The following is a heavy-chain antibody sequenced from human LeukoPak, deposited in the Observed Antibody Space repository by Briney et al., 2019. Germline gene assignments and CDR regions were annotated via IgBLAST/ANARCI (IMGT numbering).Heavy chain of an antibody. CDR2: ISGSGGYI. CDR1: GFTFSSYA. CDR3: AKVMGRGAMDV. D-gene: IGHD3-10*01. Sequence: GGSLRLSCAASGFTFSSYAMIWVRQAPGKGLEWVSAISGSGGYIYYADSVKGRLTISRDNSKHTLYLQMNSLRAEGTAGYFCAKVMGRGAMDVGGERTTVTVPS. J-gene: IGHJ6*03. V-gene: IGHV3-23*01.